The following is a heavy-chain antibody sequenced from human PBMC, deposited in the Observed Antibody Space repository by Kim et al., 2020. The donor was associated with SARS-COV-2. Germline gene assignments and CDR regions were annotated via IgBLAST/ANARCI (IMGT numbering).Heavy chain of an antibody. CDR1: GFIFSNFN. CDR2: ISFTSTQT. CDR3: ATYGDSVYY. Sequence: GGSLRLSCAASGFIFSNFNMNWVRQAPGKGLEWVSSISFTSTQTYYADSVKGRFTISRDNAKNSLFLEMNSLRVEDTAVYFCATYGDSVYYWCQGTPVTV. D-gene: IGHD4-17*01. J-gene: IGHJ4*02. V-gene: IGHV3-21*01.